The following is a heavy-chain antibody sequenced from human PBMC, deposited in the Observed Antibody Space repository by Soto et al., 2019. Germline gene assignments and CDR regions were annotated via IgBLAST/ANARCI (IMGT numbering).Heavy chain of an antibody. V-gene: IGHV3-66*03. Sequence: GWSLRLSCASSVFTVICNYMSWVRQAPGKGLEWVSVIYSCGSTYYADSVKGRFTISRDNAKNSLYLQMSSLRAEDTAVYYCARDSGGYGMDVWGQGTTVTVSS. J-gene: IGHJ6*02. D-gene: IGHD1-26*01. CDR3: ARDSGGYGMDV. CDR1: VFTVICNY. CDR2: IYSCGST.